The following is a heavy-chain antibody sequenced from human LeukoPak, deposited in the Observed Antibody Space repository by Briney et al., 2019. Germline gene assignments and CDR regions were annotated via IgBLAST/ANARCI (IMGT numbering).Heavy chain of an antibody. D-gene: IGHD3-22*01. CDR3: ARTYYYDSSGYYALDV. J-gene: IGHJ6*02. Sequence: SETLSLTCAVYGGSFSGYYWSWIRQPPGKGLEWIGKINHSGSTNYNPSLKSRVTISVDTSKNQFSLKLSSVTAADTAVYYCARTYYYDSSGYYALDVWGQGTTVTVSS. CDR2: INHSGST. V-gene: IGHV4-34*01. CDR1: GGSFSGYY.